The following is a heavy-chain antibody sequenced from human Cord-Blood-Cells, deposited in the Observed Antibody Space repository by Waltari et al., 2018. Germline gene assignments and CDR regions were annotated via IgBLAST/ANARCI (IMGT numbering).Heavy chain of an antibody. CDR1: GGSISSGDYY. CDR2: IDYSGST. Sequence: QVQLQESGPGLVKPSQTLSLTCTVSGGSISSGDYYWSWIRQPPGKGLEWLGYIDYSGSTYYNPSLKRRVTISVDTSKNQFSLKLSSVTATDTAVYYCARVGATTRSRFDPWGQGTLVTVSS. J-gene: IGHJ5*02. V-gene: IGHV4-30-4*01. CDR3: ARVGATTRSRFDP. D-gene: IGHD1-26*01.